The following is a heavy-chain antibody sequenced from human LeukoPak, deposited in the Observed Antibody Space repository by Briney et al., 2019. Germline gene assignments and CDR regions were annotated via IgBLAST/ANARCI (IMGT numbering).Heavy chain of an antibody. CDR3: AREDTAAAVYYFDY. V-gene: IGHV1-2*02. D-gene: IGHD6-13*01. Sequence: ASVKVSCKASGYTFTGYYMHWVRQAPGQGLEWMGWINPNSGGTNCAQKFQGRVTMTRDTSISTAYMELSRLRSDDTAVYYCAREDTAAAVYYFDYWGQGTLVTVSS. CDR1: GYTFTGYY. J-gene: IGHJ4*02. CDR2: INPNSGGT.